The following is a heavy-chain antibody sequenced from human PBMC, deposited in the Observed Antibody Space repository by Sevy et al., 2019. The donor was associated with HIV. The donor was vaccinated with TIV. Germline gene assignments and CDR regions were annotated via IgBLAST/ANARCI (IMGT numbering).Heavy chain of an antibody. J-gene: IGHJ2*01. V-gene: IGHV3-72*01. Sequence: GGSLRLSCAASGFTFGDLYMDWVRQAPGKGLEWVGRIRNKAKTYTTEYAASVKGRFTISRDDSTNSLYLQMNSLKTDDTAVYYCAAVAADRGYFDIWGRSTLVTVSS. D-gene: IGHD6-19*01. CDR2: IRNKAKTYTT. CDR3: AAVAADRGYFDI. CDR1: GFTFGDLY.